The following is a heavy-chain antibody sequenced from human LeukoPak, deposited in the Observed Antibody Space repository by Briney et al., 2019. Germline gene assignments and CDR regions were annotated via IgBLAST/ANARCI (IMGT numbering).Heavy chain of an antibody. CDR3: ARVPCSSTSCYHYYYYMDV. D-gene: IGHD2-2*01. CDR2: IYYSGST. J-gene: IGHJ6*03. Sequence: SETLSLTCTVSGGSISSYYWSWIRQPPGQGLEWIGYIYYSGSTNYNPSLKSRVTISVDTSKNQFSLKLSSVTAADTAVYYCARVPCSSTSCYHYYYYMDVWGKGTTVTVSS. V-gene: IGHV4-59*01. CDR1: GGSISSYY.